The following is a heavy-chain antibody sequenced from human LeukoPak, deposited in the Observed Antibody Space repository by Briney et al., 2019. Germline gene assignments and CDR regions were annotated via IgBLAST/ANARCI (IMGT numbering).Heavy chain of an antibody. CDR2: IRSKANSYAT. CDR1: GFTFSGSA. D-gene: IGHD2-21*02. CDR3: TRRSSRGRCGGDCYSDY. J-gene: IGHJ4*02. Sequence: GGSLKLSCAASGFTFSGSAMHWVRQASGKGLEWVDRIRSKANSYATAYAASVKGRFTISRDDSKNTAYLQMNSLKTEDTAVYYCTRRSSRGRCGGDCYSDYWGQGTLVTVSS. V-gene: IGHV3-73*01.